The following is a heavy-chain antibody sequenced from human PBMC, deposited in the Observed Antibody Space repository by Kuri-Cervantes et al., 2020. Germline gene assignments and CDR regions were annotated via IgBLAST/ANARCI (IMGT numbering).Heavy chain of an antibody. D-gene: IGHD3-10*01. CDR2: INSDGSST. V-gene: IGHV3-74*01. CDR1: GFTFSSYE. J-gene: IGHJ5*02. CDR3: TGRSGDYYGSGSYMRFDP. Sequence: GESLKISCAASGFTFSSYEMNWVRQAPGKGLVWVSRINSDGSSTSYADSVKGRFTISRDNAKNTLYLQMNSLRAEDTALYYCTGRSGDYYGSGSYMRFDPWGQGTLVTVSS.